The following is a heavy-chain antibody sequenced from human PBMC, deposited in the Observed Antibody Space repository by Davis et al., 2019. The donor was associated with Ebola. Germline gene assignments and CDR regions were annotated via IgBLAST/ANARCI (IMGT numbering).Heavy chain of an antibody. CDR2: IYYSGST. CDR1: GGSISSGDYY. J-gene: IGHJ3*02. CDR3: ARADSSGYYCFAFDI. Sequence: SETLSLTCTVSGGSISSGDYYWSWIRQPPGKGLEWIGYIYYSGSTYYNPSLKSRVTISVDTSKNQFSLKLSSVTAADTAVYYCARADSSGYYCFAFDIWGQGTMVTVSS. V-gene: IGHV4-30-4*01. D-gene: IGHD3-22*01.